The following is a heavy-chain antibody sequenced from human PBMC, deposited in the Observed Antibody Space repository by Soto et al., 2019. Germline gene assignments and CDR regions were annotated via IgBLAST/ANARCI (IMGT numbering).Heavy chain of an antibody. CDR2: ISAYNGNT. V-gene: IGHV1-18*01. D-gene: IGHD3-9*01. J-gene: IGHJ4*02. CDR1: GYPFTSYV. CDR3: ARDLTGTPVY. Sequence: ASLKVSCKSSGYPFTSYVISWVRQAPGQGLEWMGWISAYNGNTNYAQKLQGRVTMTTDTSTSTAYMELRSLRSDDTAMYYCARDLTGTPVYWGQGTLVTVSS.